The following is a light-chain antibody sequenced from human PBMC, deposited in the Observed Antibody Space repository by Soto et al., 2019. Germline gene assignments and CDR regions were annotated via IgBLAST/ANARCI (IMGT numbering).Light chain of an antibody. CDR2: DAS. J-gene: IGKJ5*01. V-gene: IGKV3-11*01. CDR3: QQRSNWPPEIT. Sequence: EIVLTQSPATLSLSPGERATLSCRASQSVSSYLAWYQQKPGQAPRLLIYDASNRATGIPARFSSSGSGTDFTLTISSLEPEDFAVYYCQQRSNWPPEITFGQGTRLEIK. CDR1: QSVSSY.